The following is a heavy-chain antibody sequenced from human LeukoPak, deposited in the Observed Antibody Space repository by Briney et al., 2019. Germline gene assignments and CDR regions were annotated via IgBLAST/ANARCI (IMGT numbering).Heavy chain of an antibody. V-gene: IGHV1-69*04. J-gene: IGHJ4*02. CDR1: GGSFNSYA. D-gene: IGHD3-16*01. Sequence: ASVKVSCKASGGSFNSYAFSWVRQAPGQGLEWMGRIIPIIGIANYAQKFQGRVTITADKSTSTGYMELRSLRSDDTAVYYCARSGAEITRLYDYWGQGTLVTVSS. CDR2: IIPIIGIA. CDR3: ARSGAEITRLYDY.